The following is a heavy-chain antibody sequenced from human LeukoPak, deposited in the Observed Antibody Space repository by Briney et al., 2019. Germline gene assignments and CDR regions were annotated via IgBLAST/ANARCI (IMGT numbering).Heavy chain of an antibody. CDR3: ARAPNNWNDLIVAY. CDR2: INPHSGAT. CDR1: GYTFTGYS. J-gene: IGHJ4*02. V-gene: IGHV1-2*02. Sequence: ASVKVSCKASGYTFTGYSMHWVRQAPGQGLEWMGWINPHSGATNYAQKFQGRVTMTRDTSISTGYMQLTRLTSDDTAVCYCARAPNNWNDLIVAYWGQGTLVTVSS. D-gene: IGHD1-1*01.